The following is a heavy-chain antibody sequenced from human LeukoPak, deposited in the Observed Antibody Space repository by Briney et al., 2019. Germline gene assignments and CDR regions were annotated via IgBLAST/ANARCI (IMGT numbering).Heavy chain of an antibody. D-gene: IGHD7-27*01. CDR3: AREGELGLND. CDR1: GYTFTGYY. V-gene: IGHV1-2*02. CDR2: MNPNSGDT. J-gene: IGHJ4*02. Sequence: GASVKFSCKASGYTFTGYYMHWVRQAPGQGLEWMGWMNPNSGDTGHAQKFQGRVTMTSDTSITTAYMELSRLKFDDTAMYYCAREGELGLNDWGQGTLVTVSS.